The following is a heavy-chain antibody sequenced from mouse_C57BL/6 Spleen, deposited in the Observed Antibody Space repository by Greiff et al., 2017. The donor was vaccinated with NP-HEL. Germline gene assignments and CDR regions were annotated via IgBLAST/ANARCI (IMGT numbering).Heavy chain of an antibody. CDR3: ARVWSRYYYAMDY. V-gene: IGHV1-80*01. CDR1: GYAFSSYW. D-gene: IGHD1-1*02. J-gene: IGHJ4*01. CDR2: IYPGDGDT. Sequence: VQLQQSGAELVKPGASVKISCKASGYAFSSYWMNWVKQRPGKGLEWIGQIYPGDGDTNYNGKFKGKATLTADKSSSTAYMQLSSLTSEDSAVYFCARVWSRYYYAMDYWGQGTSVTVSS.